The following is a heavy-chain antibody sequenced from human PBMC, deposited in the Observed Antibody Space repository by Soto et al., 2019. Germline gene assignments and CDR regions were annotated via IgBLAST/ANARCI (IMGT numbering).Heavy chain of an antibody. Sequence: ASVKVSCKASGYTFTNYDINWVRQDNRQGLEWMGWMNPNSGNTGYAQKFQGRVTMTRNTSISTAYMELSSLRSEDTAVYYCARERTYFGDYWRHGTLVTVSS. CDR2: MNPNSGNT. J-gene: IGHJ4*01. CDR3: ARERTYFGDY. CDR1: GYTFTNYD. V-gene: IGHV1-8*01. D-gene: IGHD3-9*01.